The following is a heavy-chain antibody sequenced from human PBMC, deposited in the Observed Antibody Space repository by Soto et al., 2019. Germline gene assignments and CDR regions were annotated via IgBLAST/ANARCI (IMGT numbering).Heavy chain of an antibody. J-gene: IGHJ6*02. Sequence: QVQLQESGPGLVKPSETLSLTCTVSGGSISSYYWSWIRQPPGKGLEWIGYIYYSGSTNYNPSLKSRVTISVDTSKNQFSLKLSSVTAADTAVYYCARDLVVGYYYGMDVWGQGTTVTVSS. D-gene: IGHD2-8*02. CDR3: ARDLVVGYYYGMDV. CDR1: GGSISSYY. V-gene: IGHV4-59*01. CDR2: IYYSGST.